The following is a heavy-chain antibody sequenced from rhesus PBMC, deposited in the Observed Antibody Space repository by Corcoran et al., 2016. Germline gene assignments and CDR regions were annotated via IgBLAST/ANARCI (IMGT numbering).Heavy chain of an antibody. CDR3: ARLGVLQFLDWSPFDAFDF. CDR1: GYSISSGYG. D-gene: IGHD3-3*01. J-gene: IGHJ3*01. Sequence: QLQLQESGPGLVKPSETLSLTCAVSGYSISSGYGWSWIRPPPGKGLEWIGYISYSGSTSYNPSLKIRVTMSRDTSKNQFSLKLSSVTAADTAVYYCARLGVLQFLDWSPFDAFDFWGQGLRVTVSS. CDR2: ISYSGST. V-gene: IGHV4-122*02.